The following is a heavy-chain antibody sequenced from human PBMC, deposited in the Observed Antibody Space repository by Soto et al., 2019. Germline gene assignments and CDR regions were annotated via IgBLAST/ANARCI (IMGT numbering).Heavy chain of an antibody. J-gene: IGHJ4*02. D-gene: IGHD2-2*01. Sequence: ASVKVSCKVSGYTLTELSMHWVRQAPGKGLEWMGGFDPEDGETIYAQKYQGRVTMTKDTSTDTAYMELSSLRSEYTAVYYCATGLAPVDSIPDYWGQGTLVTVSS. CDR3: ATGLAPVDSIPDY. CDR1: GYTLTELS. V-gene: IGHV1-24*01. CDR2: FDPEDGET.